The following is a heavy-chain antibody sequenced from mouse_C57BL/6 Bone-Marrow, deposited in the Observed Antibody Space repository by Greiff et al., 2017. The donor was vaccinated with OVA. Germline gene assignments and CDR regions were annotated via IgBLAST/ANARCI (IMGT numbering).Heavy chain of an antibody. J-gene: IGHJ3*01. D-gene: IGHD2-4*01. Sequence: QVTLKVSGPGILQPSQTLSLPCSFSGFSLSTFGMGVGWFRQPSGKGLEWLAHIWWDDDKYYKPALKSRLTISKDTSKNQVFLKIANVDTADTATYYCARIDYDYDPSFAYWGQGTLVTVSA. V-gene: IGHV8-8*01. CDR1: GFSLSTFGMG. CDR3: ARIDYDYDPSFAY. CDR2: IWWDDDK.